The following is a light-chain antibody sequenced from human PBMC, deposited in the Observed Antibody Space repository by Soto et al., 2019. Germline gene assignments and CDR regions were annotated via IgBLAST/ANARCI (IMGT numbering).Light chain of an antibody. CDR2: SSN. J-gene: IGLJ2*01. CDR1: SSNIGSHT. Sequence: QLVLTQPPSASGTPGQRVTIPCSGSSSNIGSHTVNWYQQLPGTAPKLLVYSSNQRPSGVPDRFSGSKSGTSASLAISGLQSEDEADYYCAAWDGSLNGVVFGGGTQLTVL. CDR3: AAWDGSLNGVV. V-gene: IGLV1-44*01.